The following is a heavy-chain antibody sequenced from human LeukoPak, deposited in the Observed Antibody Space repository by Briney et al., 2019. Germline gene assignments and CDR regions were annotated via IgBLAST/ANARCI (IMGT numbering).Heavy chain of an antibody. CDR3: AKDMREYSGGDCYPTFDY. V-gene: IGHV3-9*01. J-gene: IGHJ4*02. CDR2: ISWNSGSI. Sequence: GRSLRLSCAASGFTLDDYAMHWVRQAPGKGLEWVSGISWNSGSIGYADSVKGRFTISRDNAKNSLYLQMNSLRAEDTALYYCAKDMREYSGGDCYPTFDYWGQGTLVTVSS. D-gene: IGHD2-21*02. CDR1: GFTLDDYA.